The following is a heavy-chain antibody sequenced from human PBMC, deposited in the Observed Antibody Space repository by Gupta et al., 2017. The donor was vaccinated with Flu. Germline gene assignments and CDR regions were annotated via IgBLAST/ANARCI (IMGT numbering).Heavy chain of an antibody. D-gene: IGHD7-27*01. J-gene: IGHJ6*02. CDR2: ISSSSSYI. V-gene: IGHV3-21*01. CDR3: ATPNWGYYYYYGMDV. CDR1: GFTFSSYS. Sequence: EVQLVESGGGLVKPGGSLRLSCAASGFTFSSYSMNWVRKAPGKGLEWVSSISSSSSYIYYADSVKGRFTISRDNAKNSLYLQMNSLRAEDTAVYYCATPNWGYYYYYGMDVWGQGTTVTVSS.